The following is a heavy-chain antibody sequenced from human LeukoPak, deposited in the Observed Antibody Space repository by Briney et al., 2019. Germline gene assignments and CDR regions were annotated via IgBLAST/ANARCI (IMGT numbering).Heavy chain of an antibody. CDR2: ISPDGSTT. J-gene: IGHJ4*02. Sequence: GGSLRLSCAASGFTFSSYWMHWVRQAPGKGLVWVSRISPDGSTTGHADSVKGRFTTSRDNAKNTLFLQMNSLRAEDTAVYYCTRDFDFSSAIWGQGTLVTVSS. CDR3: TRDFDFSSAI. CDR1: GFTFSSYW. D-gene: IGHD3-3*01. V-gene: IGHV3-74*01.